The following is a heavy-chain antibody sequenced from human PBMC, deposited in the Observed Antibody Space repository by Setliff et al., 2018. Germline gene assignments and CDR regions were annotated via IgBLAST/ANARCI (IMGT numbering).Heavy chain of an antibody. CDR3: ARELRSPYWHLDS. Sequence: ASVKVSCKASGYSFSNYDIMWVRQAPGQGLEWMGWISVYTGHTKSAQNFQGRVSISADESTTTGYMELRSLRSDDTAVYYCARELRSPYWHLDSWGQGTQVTVSS. J-gene: IGHJ5*01. CDR1: GYSFSNYD. CDR2: ISVYTGHT. D-gene: IGHD3-16*01. V-gene: IGHV1-18*01.